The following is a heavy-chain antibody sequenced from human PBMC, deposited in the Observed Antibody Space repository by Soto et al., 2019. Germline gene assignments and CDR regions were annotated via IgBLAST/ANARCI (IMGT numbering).Heavy chain of an antibody. D-gene: IGHD4-4*01. J-gene: IGHJ4*02. Sequence: EVQLVESGGGLVQPGRSLRLSCVASGFTFDDYDMHWVRQAPGKGLEWVSIISWNNASIDYADSVKGRFTISRDNAKNSLYLQMNSLRAEDPALYYCTKDRLYSNSPALDYWGQGTLVTVSS. V-gene: IGHV3-9*01. CDR1: GFTFDDYD. CDR2: ISWNNASI. CDR3: TKDRLYSNSPALDY.